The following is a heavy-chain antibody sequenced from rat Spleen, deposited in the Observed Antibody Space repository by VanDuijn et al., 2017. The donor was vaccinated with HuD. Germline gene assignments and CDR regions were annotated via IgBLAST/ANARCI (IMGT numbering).Heavy chain of an antibody. Sequence: EVQLVESGGGLVQPGRSLQISCVASGLTFSNYDMAWVRQTPTKGLEWIASITTDGDNTYYRDSVKGRFTISRDDAKNTQYRQMDSLRSEDTASYFCAGHGGIRNWFAYWGLGTLVTVSS. D-gene: IGHD2-2*01. V-gene: IGHV5S13*01. CDR2: ITTDGDNT. CDR3: AGHGGIRNWFAY. CDR1: GLTFSNYD. J-gene: IGHJ3*01.